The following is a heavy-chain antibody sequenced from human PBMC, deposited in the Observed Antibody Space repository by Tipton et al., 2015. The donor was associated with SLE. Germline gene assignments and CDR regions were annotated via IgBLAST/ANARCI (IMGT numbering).Heavy chain of an antibody. J-gene: IGHJ3*02. Sequence: TLSLTCTVSGGSISSHYWSWIRQPPGKGLEWIGYIYYSGSTKYNPSLKSRVTISVDTSKNQFSLKLSSVTAADTAEYYCARVPYYDYGDEMYAFDIWGQGTMVTVSS. D-gene: IGHD4-17*01. CDR1: GGSISSHY. V-gene: IGHV4-59*11. CDR3: ARVPYYDYGDEMYAFDI. CDR2: IYYSGST.